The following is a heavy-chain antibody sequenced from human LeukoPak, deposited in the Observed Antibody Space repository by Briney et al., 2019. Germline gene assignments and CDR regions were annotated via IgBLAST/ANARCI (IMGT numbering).Heavy chain of an antibody. Sequence: GGSLRLSCAASGFTFDDYAMHWVRQAPGKGLEWVSGISWNSGSIGYADSVKGRFTISRDNAKNSLYLQMNSLRAEDTASYYCAKSQTGDFWSGYYPNWFDPWGQGTLVTVSS. CDR3: AKSQTGDFWSGYYPNWFDP. CDR1: GFTFDDYA. J-gene: IGHJ5*02. CDR2: ISWNSGSI. V-gene: IGHV3-9*01. D-gene: IGHD3-3*01.